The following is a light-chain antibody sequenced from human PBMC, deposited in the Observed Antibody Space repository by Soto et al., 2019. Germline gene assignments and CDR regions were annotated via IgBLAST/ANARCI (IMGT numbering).Light chain of an antibody. J-gene: IGKJ4*01. CDR1: QGISRY. CDR3: QQLNTYPVT. V-gene: IGKV1-9*01. CDR2: AAS. Sequence: IQLTQSPSSLSASVGDSVTITCRASQGISRYLSWYQQKPGRAPKLLISAASTLQSGVPARFSGSGSGTDFTLSITSLQPEDFATYYCQQLNTYPVTFVGGTKVDIK.